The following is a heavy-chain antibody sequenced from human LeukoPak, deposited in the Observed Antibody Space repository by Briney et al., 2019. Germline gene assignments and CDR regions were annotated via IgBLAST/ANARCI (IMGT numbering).Heavy chain of an antibody. D-gene: IGHD1-26*01. CDR2: MNPNSGNT. V-gene: IGHV1-8*01. J-gene: IGHJ4*02. Sequence: ASVKVSCKASGYIFTNYDINWVRQATGQGLEWMGWMNPNSGNTVYAKKFQGRVTMTKSTSISTAYMELSSLRSEDTAVYYCARGGGATSKNFDYWGQGTLVTVSS. CDR1: GYIFTNYD. CDR3: ARGGGATSKNFDY.